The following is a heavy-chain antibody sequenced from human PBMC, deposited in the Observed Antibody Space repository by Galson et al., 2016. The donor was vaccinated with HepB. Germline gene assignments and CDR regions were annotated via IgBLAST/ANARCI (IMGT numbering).Heavy chain of an antibody. CDR3: ARAGKSRYDSVFDY. CDR1: GFTFNNYW. Sequence: SLRLSCAASGFTFNNYWMSWVRRAPGKGLEWVANIKQDGSEKYYVDSVKGRFTISRDTAKNSLYLQMNSLRAEDTAVYYCARAGKSRYDSVFDYWGQGTLVTVSS. J-gene: IGHJ4*02. V-gene: IGHV3-7*01. D-gene: IGHD6-19*01. CDR2: IKQDGSEK.